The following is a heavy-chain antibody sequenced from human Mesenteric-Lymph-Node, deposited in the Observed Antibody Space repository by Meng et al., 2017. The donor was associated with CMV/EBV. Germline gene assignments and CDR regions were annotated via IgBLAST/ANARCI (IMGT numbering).Heavy chain of an antibody. J-gene: IGHJ4*02. Sequence: KPSAPPSLTCPVFGGSCSGYYWSWLRQPPGKGLEWIGEINHSGSTNYNPSLKSRVTISVDPSKNQFSLKLSSVTAADTAVYYCARHQRWLKSEGGFNYWGQGTLVTVSS. CDR2: INHSGST. D-gene: IGHD4-23*01. V-gene: IGHV4-34*01. CDR3: ARHQRWLKSEGGFNY. CDR1: GGSCSGYY.